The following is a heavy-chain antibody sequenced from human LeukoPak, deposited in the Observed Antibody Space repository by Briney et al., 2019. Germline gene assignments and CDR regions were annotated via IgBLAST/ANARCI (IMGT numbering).Heavy chain of an antibody. CDR2: IYHSGNT. CDR3: ARVYYSNSYDYWYFNL. CDR1: GGSINRNNYY. V-gene: IGHV4-39*07. Sequence: SETLSLTCTVSGGSINRNNYYWGWIRQPPGKGLEWIGYIYHSGNTYYNPSLKSRVTISVDTSKNQFSLKLSSVTAADTAVYYCARVYYSNSYDYWYFNLWGRGTLVTVSS. D-gene: IGHD6-13*01. J-gene: IGHJ2*01.